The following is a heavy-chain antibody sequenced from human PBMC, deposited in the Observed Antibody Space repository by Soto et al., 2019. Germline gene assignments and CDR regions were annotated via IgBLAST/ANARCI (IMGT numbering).Heavy chain of an antibody. D-gene: IGHD3-10*01. V-gene: IGHV1-2*02. J-gene: IGHJ4*02. Sequence: HVQLVQSGTEVKKPGASVRVSCMGSGYPFTTYYIHWVRQAPGQGLEWMGWIDPRSGGTVYEQKVQGRATMTRDTSISTVYMDLSGLTSDDTAIYYCATDDYGIFPYWGQGSLVTVYS. CDR1: GYPFTTYY. CDR3: ATDDYGIFPY. CDR2: IDPRSGGT.